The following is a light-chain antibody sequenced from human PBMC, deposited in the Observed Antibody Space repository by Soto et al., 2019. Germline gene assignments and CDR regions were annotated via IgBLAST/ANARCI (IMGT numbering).Light chain of an antibody. CDR2: KAS. J-gene: IGKJ1*01. Sequence: DIQMTQSPSTLSASVGDRVTITCRASQTISSWLAWYQQKPGKAPKLLIYKASTLKSGVPSRFSGSGSGTEFTLTISSLQPDDFATYYCQQYNSYPGTFGQGTKVDI. V-gene: IGKV1-5*03. CDR3: QQYNSYPGT. CDR1: QTISSW.